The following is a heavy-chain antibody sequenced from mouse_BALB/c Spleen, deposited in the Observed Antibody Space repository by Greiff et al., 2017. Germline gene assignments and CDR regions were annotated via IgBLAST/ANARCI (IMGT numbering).Heavy chain of an antibody. CDR1: GYTFTSYW. Sequence: VQLQQPGAELVKPGASVKLSCKASGYTFTSYWMHWVKQRPGQGLEWIGEINPSNGRTNYNEKFKSKATLTVDKSSSTAYMQLSSLTSEDSAVYYCARSPYDYDSWFAYWGQGTLVTVSA. CDR2: INPSNGRT. J-gene: IGHJ3*01. D-gene: IGHD2-4*01. CDR3: ARSPYDYDSWFAY. V-gene: IGHV1S81*02.